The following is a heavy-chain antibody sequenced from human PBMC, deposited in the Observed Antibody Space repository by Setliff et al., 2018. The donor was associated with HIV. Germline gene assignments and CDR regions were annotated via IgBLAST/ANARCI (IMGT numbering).Heavy chain of an antibody. Sequence: ASVKVSCKASGYTFTDYYMHWVQQAPGKGLEWMGRVDPEDGETIYAEKFQGRVTITADTSTDTAYMELSSLRSEDTAVYYCAREVVPAAMRYYYYMDVWGKGTTVTVSS. V-gene: IGHV1-69-2*01. CDR3: AREVVPAAMRYYYYMDV. D-gene: IGHD2-2*01. CDR1: GYTFTDYY. CDR2: VDPEDGET. J-gene: IGHJ6*03.